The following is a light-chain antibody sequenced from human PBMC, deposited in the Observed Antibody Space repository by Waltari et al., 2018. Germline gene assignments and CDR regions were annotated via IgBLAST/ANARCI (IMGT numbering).Light chain of an antibody. Sequence: DIQMTQSPSSLSASVGDRVTITCRPSQSILTYLNWYQQKPGKAPKVLISAVSTLQRGVPSRFSASGSGTDFTLTISSLQAEDVAVYYCHQYYSAPLTFGGGTKVEIK. CDR1: QSILTY. CDR3: HQYYSAPLT. J-gene: IGKJ4*01. V-gene: IGKV1-39*01. CDR2: AVS.